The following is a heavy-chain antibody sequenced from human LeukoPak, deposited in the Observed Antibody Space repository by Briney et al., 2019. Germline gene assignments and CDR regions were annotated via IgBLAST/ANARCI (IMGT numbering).Heavy chain of an antibody. CDR3: ARDCSGGSCYSDFDY. Sequence: ASVKVSCKASGYTFTSYGISWVRQAPEQGLEWMGWISAYNGNTNYAQKLQGRVTMTTDTSTSTAYMELRSLRSDDTAVYYCARDCSGGSCYSDFDYWGQGTLVTVSS. J-gene: IGHJ4*02. V-gene: IGHV1-18*01. CDR2: ISAYNGNT. CDR1: GYTFTSYG. D-gene: IGHD2-15*01.